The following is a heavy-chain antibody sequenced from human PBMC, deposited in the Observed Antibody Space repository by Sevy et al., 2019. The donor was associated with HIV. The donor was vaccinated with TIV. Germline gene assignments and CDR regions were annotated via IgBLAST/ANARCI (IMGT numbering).Heavy chain of an antibody. Sequence: GGSLRLSCAASGFTLSSSWMSWVRQAPGKGLEWVANIKGDGSEKYYVDSVKGGFTIPRENAKNSLYLQMNSLKAEGTAVYYCAKEGAGGYNYWGQGILVTVSS. D-gene: IGHD3-16*01. CDR3: AKEGAGGYNY. CDR1: GFTLSSSW. V-gene: IGHV3-7*01. CDR2: IKGDGSEK. J-gene: IGHJ4*02.